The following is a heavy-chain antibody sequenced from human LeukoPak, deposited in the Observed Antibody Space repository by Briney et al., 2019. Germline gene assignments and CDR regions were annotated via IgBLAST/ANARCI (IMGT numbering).Heavy chain of an antibody. Sequence: PSETLSLTCTVSGGSISSYYLSWIRQPPGKGLEWIGYIYYSGSTNYNTSLKSRVTISVDTSKNQFSLKLSSVTAADTAVYYCARGIYSSGWILDYWGQGTLVTVSS. V-gene: IGHV4-59*01. J-gene: IGHJ4*02. CDR2: IYYSGST. CDR3: ARGIYSSGWILDY. CDR1: GGSISSYY. D-gene: IGHD3-22*01.